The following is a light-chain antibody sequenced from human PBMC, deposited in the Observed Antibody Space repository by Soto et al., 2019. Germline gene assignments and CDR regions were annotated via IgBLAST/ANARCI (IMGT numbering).Light chain of an antibody. J-gene: IGLJ1*01. CDR3: AAWDNSLNAYV. CDR2: NYY. V-gene: IGLV1-44*01. CDR1: SSNIGGNP. Sequence: NSSNIGGNPVNWFQQLPGTAPKLLIYNYYQRPSGVPDRFSGSKSGTSASLAISELQSEDEADYYCAAWDNSLNAYVFGPG.